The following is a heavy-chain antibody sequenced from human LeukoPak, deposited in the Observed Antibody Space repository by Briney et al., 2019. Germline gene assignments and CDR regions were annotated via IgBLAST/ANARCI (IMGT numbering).Heavy chain of an antibody. D-gene: IGHD4-17*01. CDR3: AKGREGGDYVRGPSDY. CDR2: IGGSAATT. CDR1: GFTFSTYA. V-gene: IGHV3-23*01. J-gene: IGHJ4*02. Sequence: GGSLRLSCAASGFTFSTYAMSWVRLAPGTGLEWLSIIGGSAATTYYADSVKGRFTISRDNSKSTLYLQMNSLRAEDTAFYFCAKGREGGDYVRGPSDYWGQGTLVTVSS.